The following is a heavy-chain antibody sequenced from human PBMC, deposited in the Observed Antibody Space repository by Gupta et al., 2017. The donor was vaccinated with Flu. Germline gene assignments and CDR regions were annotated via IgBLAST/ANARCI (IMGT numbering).Heavy chain of an antibody. D-gene: IGHD3-22*01. Sequence: MNWVRQAPGKGLEWVASISGSGITTYYADSVKGRFTISRDNSKNTLYLQMNSLSPEDTALYYCANSFFYYYESSGYYFDYWGQGTLVTVSS. J-gene: IGHJ4*02. CDR3: ANSFFYYYESSGYYFDY. V-gene: IGHV3-23*01. CDR2: ISGSGITT.